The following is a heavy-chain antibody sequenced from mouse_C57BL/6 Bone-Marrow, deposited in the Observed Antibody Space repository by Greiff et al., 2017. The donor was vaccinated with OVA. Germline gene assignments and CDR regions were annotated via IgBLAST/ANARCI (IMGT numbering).Heavy chain of an antibody. J-gene: IGHJ3*01. Sequence: QVQLQQSGAELVRPGTSVKVSCKASGYAFTNYLIEWVKQRPGQGLEWIGVINPGSGGTNYNEKFKGKATLTADTSSSTAYMQLSSLTSEDSAGYCCAISIPLATVVPFAYWGQGTLVTVSA. CDR1: GYAFTNYL. CDR3: AISIPLATVVPFAY. V-gene: IGHV1-54*01. D-gene: IGHD1-1*01. CDR2: INPGSGGT.